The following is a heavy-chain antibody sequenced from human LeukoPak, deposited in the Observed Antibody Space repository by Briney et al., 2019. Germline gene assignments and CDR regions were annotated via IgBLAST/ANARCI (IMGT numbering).Heavy chain of an antibody. CDR1: GGSISGYY. CDR2: IYISGST. CDR3: ARDRGGYYYYFDY. D-gene: IGHD3-22*01. J-gene: IGHJ4*02. Sequence: SETLSLTCTVPGGSISGYYCSWIRQPAGKGLEWIGRIYISGSTNDNPSLKSRVTMSVDRSKNQFSLKLNSVTAADTAVYYCARDRGGYYYYFDYWSQGTLVTVSS. V-gene: IGHV4-4*07.